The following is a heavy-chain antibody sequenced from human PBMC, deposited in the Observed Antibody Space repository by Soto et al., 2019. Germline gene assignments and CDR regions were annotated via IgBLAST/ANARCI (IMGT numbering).Heavy chain of an antibody. D-gene: IGHD4-17*01. J-gene: IGHJ4*02. CDR2: IYHSGST. CDR1: GGSISSGGYS. CDR3: AAGGGQLRYY. V-gene: IGHV4-30-2*01. Sequence: SETLSLTCAVSGGSISSGGYSWSWIRQPPGKGLEWIGYIYHSGSTYYNLSLKSRVTISVDRSKNQFSLKLSSVTAADTAVYYCAAGGGQLRYYWSQGNLVTGSS.